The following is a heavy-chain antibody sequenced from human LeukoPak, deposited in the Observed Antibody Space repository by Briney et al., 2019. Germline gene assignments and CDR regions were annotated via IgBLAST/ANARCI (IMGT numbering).Heavy chain of an antibody. CDR3: ARQRYCSSTSCYNFMGYYYYYGMDV. D-gene: IGHD2-2*02. Sequence: PSETLSLTCAVYGGSCSGYYWSWIRQPPGKGLEWIGEINHSGSTNYNPSLKSRVTISVDTSKNQFSLKLSSVTAADTAVYYCARQRYCSSTSCYNFMGYYYYYGMDVWGQGTTVTVSS. J-gene: IGHJ6*02. CDR2: INHSGST. V-gene: IGHV4-34*01. CDR1: GGSCSGYY.